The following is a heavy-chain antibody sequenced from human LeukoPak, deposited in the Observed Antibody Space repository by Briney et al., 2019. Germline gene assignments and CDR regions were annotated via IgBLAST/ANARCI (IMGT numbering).Heavy chain of an antibody. V-gene: IGHV3-23*01. CDR3: AKDLTIGDFWSGYYFFDY. CDR2: ISGSGGST. D-gene: IGHD3-3*01. Sequence: PGGSLRLSCAASGFTFSSYAMGWVRQAPGKGLEWVSAISGSGGSTYYADSVKGRFTISRDNSKNTLYLQMNSLRAEDTAVYYCAKDLTIGDFWSGYYFFDYWGQGTLVTVSS. J-gene: IGHJ4*02. CDR1: GFTFSSYA.